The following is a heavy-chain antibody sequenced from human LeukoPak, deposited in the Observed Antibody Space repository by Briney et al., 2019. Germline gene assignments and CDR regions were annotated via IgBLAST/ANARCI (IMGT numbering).Heavy chain of an antibody. CDR2: IKQDGSEK. D-gene: IGHD5-24*01. V-gene: IGHV3-7*04. CDR3: ARTSKMEGYYYYYYMDV. Sequence: GGSLRLSCAASGFTFSGSAMHWVRQASGKGLEWVANIKQDGSEKYYVDSVKGRFTISRDNAKNSLYLQMNSLRAEDTAVYYCARTSKMEGYYYYYYMDVWGKGTTVTVSS. J-gene: IGHJ6*03. CDR1: GFTFSGSA.